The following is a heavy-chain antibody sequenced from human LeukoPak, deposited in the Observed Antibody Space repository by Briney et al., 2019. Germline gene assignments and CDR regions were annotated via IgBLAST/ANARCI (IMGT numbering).Heavy chain of an antibody. D-gene: IGHD3-10*01. CDR2: IYHSGST. CDR1: GYSISSGYY. Sequence: SETLSLTCAVSGYSISSGYYWGWIRQPPGKGLEWIGSIYHSGSTYYNPSLKSRVTIPVDTSKNQFSLKLSSVTAADTAVYYCARDATPGDWFDPWGQGTLVTVSS. CDR3: ARDATPGDWFDP. J-gene: IGHJ5*02. V-gene: IGHV4-38-2*02.